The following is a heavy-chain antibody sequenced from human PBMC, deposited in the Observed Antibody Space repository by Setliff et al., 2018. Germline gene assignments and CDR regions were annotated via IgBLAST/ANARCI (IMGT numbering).Heavy chain of an antibody. CDR3: AKSASLSGYYYYYMDV. J-gene: IGHJ6*03. CDR1: GFTFSSYA. Sequence: PGGSLRLSCAASGFTFSSYAMSWVRQAPGKGLEWVSAISGSGGSTYYADSVKGRFTISRDNSKNTLYLQMNSLRAEDTAVYYCAKSASLSGYYYYYMDVWGKGTTVTVSS. CDR2: ISGSGGST. D-gene: IGHD2-2*01. V-gene: IGHV3-23*01.